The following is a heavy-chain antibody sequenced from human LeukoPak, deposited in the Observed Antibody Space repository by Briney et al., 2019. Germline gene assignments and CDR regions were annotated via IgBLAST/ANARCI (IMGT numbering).Heavy chain of an antibody. D-gene: IGHD6-13*01. CDR1: GGSISGYY. CDR3: ATTFSGYVSSWPEYFQH. Sequence: SETLSLTCTVSGGSISGYYWSWIRQPPGKGLEWTGHISNSGSPNYNPSLKSRITISADTSKNQFSLRLFSVTASDTAVYYCATTFSGYVSSWPEYFQHWGQGTLVTVSS. J-gene: IGHJ1*01. V-gene: IGHV4-59*08. CDR2: ISNSGSP.